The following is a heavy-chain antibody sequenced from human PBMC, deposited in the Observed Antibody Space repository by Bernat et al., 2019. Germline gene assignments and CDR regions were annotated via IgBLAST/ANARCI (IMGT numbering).Heavy chain of an antibody. Sequence: QVQLVESGGGVVQPGRSLRLSCAASGFTFSSYAMHWVRQAPGKGLEWVAVISYDGSNKYYADSVKGRFTISRDNSKNTLYLQMNSLRAEDTAVYYCARVLLEWLSTAIDYWGQGTLVTVSP. D-gene: IGHD3-3*01. J-gene: IGHJ4*02. CDR3: ARVLLEWLSTAIDY. CDR2: ISYDGSNK. V-gene: IGHV3-30*01. CDR1: GFTFSSYA.